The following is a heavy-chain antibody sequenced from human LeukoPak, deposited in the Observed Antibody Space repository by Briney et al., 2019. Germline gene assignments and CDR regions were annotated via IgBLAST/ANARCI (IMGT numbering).Heavy chain of an antibody. CDR3: ARDREGEGSYSVY. Sequence: GGSLRPSCAASGFTFSSYSMNWVRQAPGKGLEWVSSISSSSSYIYYADSVKGRFTISRDNAKNSLYLQMNSLRAEDTAVYYCARDREGEGSYSVYWGQGTLVTVSS. CDR1: GFTFSSYS. CDR2: ISSSSSYI. V-gene: IGHV3-21*01. J-gene: IGHJ4*02. D-gene: IGHD3-10*01.